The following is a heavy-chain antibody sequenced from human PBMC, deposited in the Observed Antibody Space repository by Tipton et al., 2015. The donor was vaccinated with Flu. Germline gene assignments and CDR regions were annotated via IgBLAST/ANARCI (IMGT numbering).Heavy chain of an antibody. D-gene: IGHD1-26*01. CDR3: ASDRVVGAAAGYYYSYYGMDV. CDR1: GFTFSSYA. CDR2: ISGSGGST. Sequence: SLRLSCVASGFTFSSYAMSWVRQVPGKGLGWVSVISGSGGSTYYADSVKGRFTISRDNSKTTLYLQMNSLRVEDTAVYYCASDRVVGAAAGYYYSYYGMDVWGQGTTVTVSS. V-gene: IGHV3-23*01. J-gene: IGHJ6*02.